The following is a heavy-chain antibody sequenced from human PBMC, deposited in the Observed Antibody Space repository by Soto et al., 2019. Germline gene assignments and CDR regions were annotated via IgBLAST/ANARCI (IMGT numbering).Heavy chain of an antibody. D-gene: IGHD4-4*01. CDR1: GFSRSTSGVC. CDR2: IDWDDDK. V-gene: IGHV2-70*01. J-gene: IGHJ6*02. Sequence: SGPTLVNPTQTLTLTCTFSGFSRSTSGVCVSWIRQPPGKALEWLALIDWDDDKYYSTSLKTRLTISKDTSKNQVVLTMTNMDPVDTATYYCARTYGNAYLDYYYGMDVWGQGTTVTVSS. CDR3: ARTYGNAYLDYYYGMDV.